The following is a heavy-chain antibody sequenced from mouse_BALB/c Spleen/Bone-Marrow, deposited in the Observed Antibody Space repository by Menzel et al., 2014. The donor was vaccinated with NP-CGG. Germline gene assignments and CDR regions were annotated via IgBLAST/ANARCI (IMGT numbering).Heavy chain of an antibody. CDR1: GYSFTAYN. CDR3: TRDDSPYWYFDV. CDR2: IDPYYGGT. Sequence: VQLQQSGPELEKPGASVKISCKASGYSFTAYNMNWVKQSNGKSLEWIGSIDPYYGGTSYNQKSKGKTTLTVDKSSSTAYMQLKNLTSEDSAVYYCTRDDSPYWYFDVWGAGTTVTVSS. J-gene: IGHJ1*01. D-gene: IGHD2-4*01. V-gene: IGHV1-39*01.